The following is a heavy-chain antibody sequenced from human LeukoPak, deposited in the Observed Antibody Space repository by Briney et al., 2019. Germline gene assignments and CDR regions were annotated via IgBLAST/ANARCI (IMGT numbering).Heavy chain of an antibody. CDR1: GGSISSGSYY. Sequence: SQTLSLTCTVSGGSISSGSYYWSWIRQPAGKGLEWIGRIYTSGSTNYNPSLKSRVTISVDTSKNQFSLKLSSVTAADTAVYYCARHGPKQVVHYYYYYMDVWGKGTTVTVSS. D-gene: IGHD2-15*01. CDR2: IYTSGST. J-gene: IGHJ6*03. V-gene: IGHV4-61*02. CDR3: ARHGPKQVVHYYYYYMDV.